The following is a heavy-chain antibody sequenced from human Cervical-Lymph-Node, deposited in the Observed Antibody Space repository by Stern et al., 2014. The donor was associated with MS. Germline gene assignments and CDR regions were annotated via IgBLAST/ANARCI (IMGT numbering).Heavy chain of an antibody. J-gene: IGHJ4*02. CDR3: ARSKNTIFGSPNSFDS. D-gene: IGHD3-3*01. Sequence: QEQLQEPGPGLVKPSETLSLTCTVSGGSSRTYYWSWIRQPPGKGLEWIGYIDYSASTNYNPSLRSRVTMSVDRSKNHFSLRLNSVTAADTAVYFCARSKNTIFGSPNSFDSWGQGALVTVSS. CDR1: GGSSRTYY. V-gene: IGHV4-59*01. CDR2: IDYSAST.